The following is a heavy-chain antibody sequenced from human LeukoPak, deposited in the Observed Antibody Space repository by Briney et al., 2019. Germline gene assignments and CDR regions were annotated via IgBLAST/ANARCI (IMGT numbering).Heavy chain of an antibody. D-gene: IGHD3-16*01. CDR2: FDPEDGET. CDR3: ATRGGDPTHAFDI. CDR1: GGTFSSYA. J-gene: IGHJ3*02. Sequence: GASVKVSCKASGGTFSSYAISWVRQAPGQGLEWMGGFDPEDGETIYAQKFQGRVTMTEDTSIDTAYMELSSLRSEDTAVYYCATRGGDPTHAFDIWGQGTMVTVSS. V-gene: IGHV1-24*01.